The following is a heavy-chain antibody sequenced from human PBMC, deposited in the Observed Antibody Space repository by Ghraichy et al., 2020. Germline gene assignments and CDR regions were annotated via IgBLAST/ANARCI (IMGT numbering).Heavy chain of an antibody. Sequence: SQTLSLTCALSGDSVSSNSAARNWIRQSPSRGLEWLGRTYYRSKWYNDYAVSVKSRLTINPDTSKNQFSLQLNSVTPEDTAVYYCVKSHSSSTPPLYGMDVWGQGTTVTVSS. V-gene: IGHV6-1*01. CDR2: TYYRSKWYN. J-gene: IGHJ6*02. CDR1: GDSVSSNSAA. D-gene: IGHD6-13*01. CDR3: VKSHSSSTPPLYGMDV.